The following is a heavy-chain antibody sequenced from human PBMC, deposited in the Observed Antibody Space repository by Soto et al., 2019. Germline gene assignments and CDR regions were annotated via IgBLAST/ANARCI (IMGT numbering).Heavy chain of an antibody. V-gene: IGHV4-61*08. CDR1: GGSISSGGYS. Sequence: PSETLSLTCAVSGGSISSGGYSWSWIRQPPGKGLEWIGYIYYSGSTNYNPSLKSRVTISVDTSKNQFSLKLSSVTAADTAVYYCARDPMLHSSQYYYYYGMDVWGQGTTVTVSS. CDR3: ARDPMLHSSQYYYYYGMDV. D-gene: IGHD6-13*01. J-gene: IGHJ6*02. CDR2: IYYSGST.